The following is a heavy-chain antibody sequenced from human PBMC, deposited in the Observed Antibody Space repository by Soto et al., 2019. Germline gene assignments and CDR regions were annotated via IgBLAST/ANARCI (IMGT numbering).Heavy chain of an antibody. V-gene: IGHV4-39*01. D-gene: IGHD6-13*01. J-gene: IGHJ6*02. CDR3: ASELIAAAGTRSYYYYYGMDV. CDR2: IYYSGST. CDR1: GGSISSSSYY. Sequence: PSETLSLTCAVSGGSISSSSYYWGWIRQPPGKGLEWIGSIYYSGSTYYNPSLKSRVTISVDTSKNQFSLKLSSVTAADTAVYYCASELIAAAGTRSYYYYYGMDVWGQGTTVTVSS.